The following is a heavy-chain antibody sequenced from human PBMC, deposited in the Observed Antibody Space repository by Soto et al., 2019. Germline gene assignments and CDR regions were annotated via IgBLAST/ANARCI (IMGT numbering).Heavy chain of an antibody. Sequence: PSETLSLTCTVSGGSISPFYWSWVRQPPGKGLEWIGYLYYSGNTNYNPSLKSRVTISVDASKNQVSLRLTSVTAADTAVYYCARVGGVAARTFEYWGQGTVVTGS. J-gene: IGHJ4*02. CDR3: ARVGGVAARTFEY. D-gene: IGHD2-15*01. V-gene: IGHV4-59*01. CDR2: LYYSGNT. CDR1: GGSISPFY.